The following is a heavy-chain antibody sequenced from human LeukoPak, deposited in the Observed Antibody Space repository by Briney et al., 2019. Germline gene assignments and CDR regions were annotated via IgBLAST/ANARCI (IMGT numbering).Heavy chain of an antibody. CDR3: AREGTTVVAPSHAFDI. CDR2: IYYSGNT. V-gene: IGHV4-59*01. Sequence: SETLSLTCTVSGGSISSYYWSWIRQPPGKGLEWIGYIYYSGNTNYNPSLKSRVTISVDTSKNQFSLKLNSVTAADTAVYYCAREGTTVVAPSHAFDIWGQGTMVTVSS. J-gene: IGHJ3*02. CDR1: GGSISSYY. D-gene: IGHD4-23*01.